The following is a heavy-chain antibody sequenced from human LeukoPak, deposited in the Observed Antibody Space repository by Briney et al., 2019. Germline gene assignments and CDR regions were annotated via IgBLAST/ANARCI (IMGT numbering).Heavy chain of an antibody. V-gene: IGHV4-34*01. CDR1: GGFFSGYY. CDR2: INESGST. CDR3: ARGRSGSLMTRVNYFDY. Sequence: SETLSLTCAVYGGFFSGYYWSWIRQPPGKRLEWIGEINESGSTTYNPSLKSRVTISVDTSKNQFSLKLSSVTAADTAVYYCARGRSGSLMTRVNYFDYWGQGTLVTVSS. J-gene: IGHJ4*02. D-gene: IGHD3-16*01.